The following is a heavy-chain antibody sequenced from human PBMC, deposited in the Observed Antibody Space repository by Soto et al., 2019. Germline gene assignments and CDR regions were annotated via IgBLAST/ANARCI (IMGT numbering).Heavy chain of an antibody. CDR2: IVPIVDTS. CDR3: VIVVAIPGYPDN. CDR1: GGTFSSYA. J-gene: IGHJ4*02. D-gene: IGHD5-12*01. V-gene: IGHV1-69*12. Sequence: QVQLVQSGAEVRQPASSVKVSCKTSGGTFSSYAISWVRQAPGQGLEWMGGIVPIVDTSTYAQKFQGRVTMTADESTRTVYMGLSSLRSDDTAVYYCVIVVAIPGYPDNWGQGTLVTVCS.